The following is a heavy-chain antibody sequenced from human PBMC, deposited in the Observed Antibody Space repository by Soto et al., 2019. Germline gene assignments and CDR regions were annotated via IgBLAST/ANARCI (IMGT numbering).Heavy chain of an antibody. D-gene: IGHD5-12*01. CDR2: ISANNGNT. V-gene: IGHV1-18*01. CDR1: GYTFTSYG. Sequence: QVQLVQSGAEAKKPGASVKVSCKASGYTFTSYGINWVRQAPGQGLEWMGWISANNGNTHYAQKLQGRVTMTTDTSTSTAYMEIRSLGSDDTGVYYCARVQSGYDFAYWGQGTLVTVSS. CDR3: ARVQSGYDFAY. J-gene: IGHJ4*02.